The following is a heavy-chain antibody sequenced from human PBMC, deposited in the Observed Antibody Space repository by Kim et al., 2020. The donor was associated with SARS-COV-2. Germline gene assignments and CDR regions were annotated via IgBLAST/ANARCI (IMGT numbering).Heavy chain of an antibody. D-gene: IGHD3-9*01. CDR2: ISGTGSYK. V-gene: IGHV3-21*01. CDR3: ARDDDDVVTGSYPHNWF. CDR1: GFRFSDFS. Sequence: GGSLRLSCAAAGFRFSDFSMNWVRQAPGKGLEWVSSISGTGSYKFYADSLGGRFTISRDNAKNTLYLEIYNLRAEDTALYYCARDDDDVVTGSYPHNWF. J-gene: IGHJ5*01.